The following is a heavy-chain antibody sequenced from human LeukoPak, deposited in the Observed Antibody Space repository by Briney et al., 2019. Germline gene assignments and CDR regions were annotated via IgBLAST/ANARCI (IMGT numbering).Heavy chain of an antibody. CDR1: GGTFSSYA. CDR3: AREIGGGYCSSTSCTRWFDP. V-gene: IGHV1-69*13. Sequence: SVKVSCKASGGTFSSYASSWVRQAPGQGLEWMGGIIPIFGTANYAQKFQGRVTITADESTSTAYMELSSLRSEDTAVYYCAREIGGGYCSSTSCTRWFDPWGQGTLVTVSS. J-gene: IGHJ5*02. CDR2: IIPIFGTA. D-gene: IGHD2-2*01.